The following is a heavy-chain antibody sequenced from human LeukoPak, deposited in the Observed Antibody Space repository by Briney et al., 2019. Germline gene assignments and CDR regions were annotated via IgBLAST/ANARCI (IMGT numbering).Heavy chain of an antibody. CDR3: ARKLYCSSTSCSNWFDP. J-gene: IGHJ5*02. Sequence: SETLSLTCTVSGGSISSYYWSWIRQPAGKGLEWIGRIYTSGSTNYNPSLKSRVTISVDTSKNQFSLKLSSVTAADTAVYYCARKLYCSSTSCSNWFDPWGQGTLVTVSS. V-gene: IGHV4-4*07. CDR1: GGSISSYY. CDR2: IYTSGST. D-gene: IGHD2-2*01.